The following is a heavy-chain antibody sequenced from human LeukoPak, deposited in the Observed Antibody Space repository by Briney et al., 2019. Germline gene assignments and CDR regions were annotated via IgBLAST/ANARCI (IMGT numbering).Heavy chain of an antibody. CDR3: AHEIRPNDY. CDR1: GFTFSSHA. V-gene: IGHV3-23*01. Sequence: PGGSLRLSCAVSGFTFSSHAMTWVRQAPGKGLQWVSSISISGDSTYYADSVKGRFTISRDNSKDTLYLQMNSLRADDTAVYYCAHEIRPNDYWGQGTLVTVSS. J-gene: IGHJ4*02. CDR2: ISISGDST.